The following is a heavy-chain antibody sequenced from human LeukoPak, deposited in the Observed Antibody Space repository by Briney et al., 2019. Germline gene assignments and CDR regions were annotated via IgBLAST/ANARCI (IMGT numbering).Heavy chain of an antibody. Sequence: PSETLSLTCTVSGGSISSSSYYWGWIRQPPGKWLEWIGSIYYSGSTYYNPSLKSRVTMSVDTSKNQFSLKLSSVTAADTAVYYCAREVLWVNWFDPWGQGTLVTVSS. D-gene: IGHD3-10*01. CDR1: GGSISSSSYY. CDR2: IYYSGST. J-gene: IGHJ5*02. V-gene: IGHV4-39*07. CDR3: AREVLWVNWFDP.